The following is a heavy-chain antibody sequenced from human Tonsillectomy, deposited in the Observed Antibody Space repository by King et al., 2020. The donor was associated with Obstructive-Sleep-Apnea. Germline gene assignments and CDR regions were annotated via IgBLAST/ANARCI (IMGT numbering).Heavy chain of an antibody. J-gene: IGHJ4*02. CDR3: AKDYSPTYYDSSGYYQFDY. CDR1: GFTFSNYA. Sequence: VQLVESGGGLVQPGGSLGLSCAASGFTFSNYAMSWVRQAPGKGPEWVSTISGSGGSTYSADSLKGRFTISRDNSRNTLYLQMHSLRAEDTAVYFCAKDYSPTYYDSSGYYQFDYWGQGILVTVSS. D-gene: IGHD3-22*01. CDR2: ISGSGGST. V-gene: IGHV3-23*04.